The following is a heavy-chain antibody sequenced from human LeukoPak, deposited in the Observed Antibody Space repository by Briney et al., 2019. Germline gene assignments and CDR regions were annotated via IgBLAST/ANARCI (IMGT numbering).Heavy chain of an antibody. J-gene: IGHJ5*02. V-gene: IGHV3-74*01. CDR2: MYTDGRNT. Sequence: GGSLRLSCVVSGFSLCKFWMHWVRQAPGKGLAGVARMYTDGRNTDYADSVKGRFTISRDNARKTLYFQMKSLRADDAALYYCATDITGSEYRCGQGALVTVSS. CDR1: GFSLCKFW. CDR3: ATDITGSEYR. D-gene: IGHD1-20*01.